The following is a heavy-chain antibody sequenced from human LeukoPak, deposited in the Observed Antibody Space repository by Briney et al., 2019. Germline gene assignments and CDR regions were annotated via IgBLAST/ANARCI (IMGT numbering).Heavy chain of an antibody. CDR2: IYSGGNT. D-gene: IGHD3-10*02. CDR3: AELGITMIGGV. CDR1: GFTVSINS. J-gene: IGHJ6*04. V-gene: IGHV3-53*01. Sequence: GGSLRLSCTVSGFTVSINSMSWVRQAPGKGLEWVSFIYSGGNTHYSDSVKGRFTISRDNSKNTLYLEMNSLRAEDTAVYYCAELGITMIGGVWGKGTTVTISS.